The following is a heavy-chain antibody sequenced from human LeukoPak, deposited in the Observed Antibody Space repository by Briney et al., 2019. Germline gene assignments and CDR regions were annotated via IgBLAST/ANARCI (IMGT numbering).Heavy chain of an antibody. D-gene: IGHD3-22*01. CDR3: ARNKYYYDSSGYYHYYYYYYGMDV. Sequence: GGSLRLSCAASGFTFSSYGMHWVRQAPGKGLEWVAVIWYDGSNKYYADSVKGRFTISRDNSKNTLYLQMNSLRAEDTAVYYCARNKYYYDSSGYYHYYYYYYGMDVWGQGTTVTVSS. J-gene: IGHJ6*02. CDR2: IWYDGSNK. CDR1: GFTFSSYG. V-gene: IGHV3-33*01.